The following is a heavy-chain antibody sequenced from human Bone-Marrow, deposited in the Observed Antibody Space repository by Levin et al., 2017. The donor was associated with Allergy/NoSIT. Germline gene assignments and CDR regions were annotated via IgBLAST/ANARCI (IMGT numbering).Heavy chain of an antibody. CDR3: AKGEVATTDLRAPGVRFDY. CDR1: GFTFSSYA. J-gene: IGHJ4*02. Sequence: GGSLRLSCAASGFTFSSYAMSWVRQAPGKGLEWVSAISGSGGSTYYADSVKGRFTISRDNSKNTLYLQMNSLRAEDTAVYYCAKGEVATTDLRAPGVRFDYWGQGTLVTVSS. D-gene: IGHD5-12*01. V-gene: IGHV3-23*01. CDR2: ISGSGGST.